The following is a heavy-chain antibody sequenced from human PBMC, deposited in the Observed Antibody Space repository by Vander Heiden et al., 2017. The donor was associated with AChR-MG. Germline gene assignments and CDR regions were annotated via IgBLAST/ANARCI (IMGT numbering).Heavy chain of an antibody. V-gene: IGHV3-30-3*01. J-gene: IGHJ4*02. Sequence: QVQLVESGGGVVQPGRSLRLSCAASGFTLSSYAMHWVRQAPGKGLEWVAVISYDGSNKYYADSVKGRFTISRDNSKNTLYLQMNSLRAEDTAVYYCARGSVSEDYGSGSYYIDYWGQGTLVTVSS. CDR2: ISYDGSNK. CDR1: GFTLSSYA. D-gene: IGHD3-10*01. CDR3: ARGSVSEDYGSGSYYIDY.